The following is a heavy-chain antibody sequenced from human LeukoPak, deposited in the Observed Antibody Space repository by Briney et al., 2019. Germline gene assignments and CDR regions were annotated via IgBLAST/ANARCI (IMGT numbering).Heavy chain of an antibody. CDR1: GFTFSSYA. J-gene: IGHJ5*02. CDR3: AKDLGLSRQWLVTWFDL. CDR2: ISGSGGST. V-gene: IGHV3-23*01. D-gene: IGHD6-19*01. Sequence: GGSLRLSCAASGFTFSSYAMSWVRQAPGKGLEWVSAISGSGGSTYYADSVKGRFTISRDNSKNTLYLRMNSLRAEDTAVYCCAKDLGLSRQWLVTWFDLWGEGTLVTVSS.